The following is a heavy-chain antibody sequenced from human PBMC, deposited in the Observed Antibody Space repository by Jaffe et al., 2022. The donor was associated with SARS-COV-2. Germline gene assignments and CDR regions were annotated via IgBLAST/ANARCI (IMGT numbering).Heavy chain of an antibody. CDR3: ARMLVDYFDY. CDR1: GGSISSYY. J-gene: IGHJ4*02. D-gene: IGHD6-13*01. V-gene: IGHV4-59*01. Sequence: QVQLQESGPGLVKPSETLSLTCTVSGGSISSYYWSWIRQPPGKGLEWIGYIYYSGSTNYNPSLKSRVTISVDTSKNQFSLKLSSVTAADTAVYYCARMLVDYFDYWGQGTLVTVSS. CDR2: IYYSGST.